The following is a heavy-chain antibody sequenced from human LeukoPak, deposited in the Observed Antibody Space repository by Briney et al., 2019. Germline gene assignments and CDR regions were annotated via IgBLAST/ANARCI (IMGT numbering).Heavy chain of an antibody. CDR1: GDSINNYF. Sequence: SETLSLTCTVSGDSINNYFWSWIRQSPEKGLDWIAYIYYVGRANYNPSLESRVTMSIDTSKNQFSLRLSSVTAADTAVYYCARHILNFGNNSHFDHWGQGILVTVSS. D-gene: IGHD2/OR15-2a*01. V-gene: IGHV4-59*08. CDR2: IYYVGRA. CDR3: ARHILNFGNNSHFDH. J-gene: IGHJ4*02.